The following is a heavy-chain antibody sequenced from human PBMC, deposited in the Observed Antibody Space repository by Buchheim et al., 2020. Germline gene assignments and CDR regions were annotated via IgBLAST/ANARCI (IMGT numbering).Heavy chain of an antibody. Sequence: QVQLQQWGAGLLKPSETLSLTCAVYGGSFSGYYWSWIRQPPGKGLEWIGEINHSGSTNYNPSLKSRVTISVDTSMNQFSLKLSSVTAADTAVYYCASGYNKYYYYYGMDVWGQGTT. V-gene: IGHV4-34*01. CDR1: GGSFSGYY. D-gene: IGHD1-1*01. CDR2: INHSGST. CDR3: ASGYNKYYYYYGMDV. J-gene: IGHJ6*02.